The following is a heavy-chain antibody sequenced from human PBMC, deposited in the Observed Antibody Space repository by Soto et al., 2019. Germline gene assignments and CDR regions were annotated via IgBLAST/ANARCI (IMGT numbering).Heavy chain of an antibody. V-gene: IGHV4-34*01. Sequence: SETLSLTCAVYGGSFSGYYWSWIRQPPGKGLEWIGEINHSGSTNCNPSLKSRVTISVDTSKNQFSLKLSSVTAADTAVYYCARGDGIGYCSSTSCFAFDIWGQGTMVTVSS. D-gene: IGHD2-2*01. CDR3: ARGDGIGYCSSTSCFAFDI. CDR1: GGSFSGYY. J-gene: IGHJ3*02. CDR2: INHSGST.